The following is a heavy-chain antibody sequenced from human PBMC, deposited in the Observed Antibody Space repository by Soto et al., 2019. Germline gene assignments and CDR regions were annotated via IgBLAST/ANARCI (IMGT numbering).Heavy chain of an antibody. V-gene: IGHV3-23*01. CDR1: GFTFSSYA. CDR2: ISSSGGTT. J-gene: IGHJ4*02. D-gene: IGHD4-17*01. Sequence: EVQLLESGGGLVQPGGSLRLSCAASGFTFSSYAMTWVRQAPGKALEWVSVISSSGGTTYYADSVKGRFTISRDNSKNTLYLQMNSLRVEDTAIYYCAKDLQTTVVRAYDYWGQGTLVTVSS. CDR3: AKDLQTTVVRAYDY.